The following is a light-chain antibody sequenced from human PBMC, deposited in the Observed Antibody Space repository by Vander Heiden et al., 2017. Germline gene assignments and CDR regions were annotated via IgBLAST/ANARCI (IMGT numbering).Light chain of an antibody. V-gene: IGKV3-20*01. CDR1: QSVGSNY. CDR2: DSS. J-gene: IGKJ2*03. CDR3: QQYARSIGS. Sequence: IVLTQSPGSLSLSPGERATLSCRASQSVGSNYLAWYQQKPGQAPRLLIFDSSTRATGIPDRFSGRGSGTAFTLTISGLEPEDFGVYYCQQYARSIGSFGQGTKLEIK.